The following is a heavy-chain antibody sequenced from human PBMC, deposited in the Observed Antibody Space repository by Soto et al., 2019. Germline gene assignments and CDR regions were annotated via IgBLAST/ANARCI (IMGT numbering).Heavy chain of an antibody. CDR3: ARVAYGNGWIFDY. D-gene: IGHD6-19*01. CDR2: IKQDGSEK. Sequence: GGSLRLSCAASGFTFSSYWMSWVRQASGKGLEWVANIKQDGSEKYYVDSVKGRFTLSRDNAKNSLQLQMSSLRNEDTAIYFCARVAYGNGWIFDYWGQGTLVTVSS. J-gene: IGHJ4*01. V-gene: IGHV3-7*01. CDR1: GFTFSSYW.